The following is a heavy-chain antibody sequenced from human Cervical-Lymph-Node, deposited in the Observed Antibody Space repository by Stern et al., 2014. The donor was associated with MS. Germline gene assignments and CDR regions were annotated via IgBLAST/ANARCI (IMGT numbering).Heavy chain of an antibody. D-gene: IGHD4-11*01. V-gene: IGHV1-3*01. Sequence: QVQLVESGAEVKKPGASMTISCKTSGYNFIDHAIHWVRQAPGQRLEWMWCINCGPGTSKYSQKFQGRVSFTRDKAASAAYMDLSSLSPDDTAVYYCARQPDYSDFLDFWGQGTLVTVSS. J-gene: IGHJ4*02. CDR2: INCGPGTS. CDR1: GYNFIDHA. CDR3: ARQPDYSDFLDF.